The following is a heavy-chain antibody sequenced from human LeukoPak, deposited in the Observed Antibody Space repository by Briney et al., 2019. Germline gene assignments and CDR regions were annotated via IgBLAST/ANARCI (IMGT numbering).Heavy chain of an antibody. V-gene: IGHV1-3*01. D-gene: IGHD1-1*01. CDR2: INAGNGNT. Sequence: ASVKVSCKASGYSFSRYATHWVRQAPGQRLEWMGWINAGNGNTEYSQKFQGRVTITRDTSASTDYMELSSLRFEDTAVYFCARGQHTTGWYVDLGGRGTLVTVSA. CDR3: ARGQHTTGWYVDL. J-gene: IGHJ2*01. CDR1: GYSFSRYA.